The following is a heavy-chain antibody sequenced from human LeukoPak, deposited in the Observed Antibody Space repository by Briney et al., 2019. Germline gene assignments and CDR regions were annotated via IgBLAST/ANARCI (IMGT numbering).Heavy chain of an antibody. CDR2: IYYRGST. CDR3: ARSSSWYYNWFDP. Sequence: SQTLSLTCPVSGGSISSGGYYWSWIRQHPGKGLEWIGYIYYRGSTCYNPSLKSRVTISVDTSKNQFSLKLSSVTAADTAVYYCARSSSWYYNWFDPWGQGTLVTVSS. CDR1: GGSISSGGYY. J-gene: IGHJ5*02. D-gene: IGHD6-13*01. V-gene: IGHV4-31*03.